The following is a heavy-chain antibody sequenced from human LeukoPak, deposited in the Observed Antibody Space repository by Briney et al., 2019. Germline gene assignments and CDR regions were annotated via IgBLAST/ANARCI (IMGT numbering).Heavy chain of an antibody. CDR2: ISYTSTHI. J-gene: IGHJ4*02. CDR1: GLTFSSYP. Sequence: GGSLRLSCAASGLTFSSYPMNWVRQAPGEGLEWVSSISYTSTHINYADSVKGRFTISRDNAKNSLYLQMSSLRAEDTAVYCCARSPPRGYSGHDDWPAYNFDYWGQGTLVTVSS. CDR3: ARSPPRGYSGHDDWPAYNFDY. D-gene: IGHD5-12*01. V-gene: IGHV3-21*01.